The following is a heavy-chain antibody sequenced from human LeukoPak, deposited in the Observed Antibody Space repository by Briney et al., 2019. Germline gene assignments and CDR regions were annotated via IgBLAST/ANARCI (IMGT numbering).Heavy chain of an antibody. CDR3: ARDQYYYGSGSYYYYYYYMDV. V-gene: IGHV4-4*07. D-gene: IGHD3-10*01. CDR2: IYTGGST. CDR1: GGSISSYY. Sequence: SETLSLTCTVSGGSISSYYWSWIRQPAGKGLEWIGRIYTGGSTNYNPSLKSRVTMSVDTSKNQFSLKLSSVTAADTAVYYCARDQYYYGSGSYYYYYYYMDVWGKGTTVTVSS. J-gene: IGHJ6*03.